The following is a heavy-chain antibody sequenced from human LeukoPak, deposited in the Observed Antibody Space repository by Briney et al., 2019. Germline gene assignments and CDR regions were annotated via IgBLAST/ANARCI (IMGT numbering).Heavy chain of an antibody. CDR1: GGSISSSNW. D-gene: IGHD1-7*01. CDR3: ARGSITITGTTSFDY. V-gene: IGHV4-4*02. Sequence: SETLSLTCAVSGGSISSSNWWSWVRQPPGKGLEWIGEIYHSRSTNYNPSLKSRVTISVDKSKNQFSLKLSSVTAADTAVYYCARGSITITGTTSFDYWGQGTLVTVSS. J-gene: IGHJ4*02. CDR2: IYHSRST.